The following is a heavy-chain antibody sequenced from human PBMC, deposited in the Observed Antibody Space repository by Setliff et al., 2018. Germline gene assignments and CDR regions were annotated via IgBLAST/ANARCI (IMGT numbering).Heavy chain of an antibody. J-gene: IGHJ5*02. CDR2: IYYSGST. D-gene: IGHD6-19*01. V-gene: IGHV4-39*07. Sequence: SETLSLTCTVSGGSISSSSYYWGWIRQPPGKGLEWIGSIYYSGSTYYNPSLKSRVTISVDTSKNQFSLKLSSVNAADTAVYYCARSKSSSGWLNWFDPWGQGTLVTVSS. CDR1: GGSISSSSYY. CDR3: ARSKSSSGWLNWFDP.